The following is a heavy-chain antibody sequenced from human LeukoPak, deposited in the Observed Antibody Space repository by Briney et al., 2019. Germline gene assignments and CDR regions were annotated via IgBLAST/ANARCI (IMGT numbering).Heavy chain of an antibody. J-gene: IGHJ3*02. Sequence: ASVKVSCKASGYTFTSYYMHWVRQAPGQGLEWMGIINPSGGSTSYAQKFQGRVTMTRDTSTSTVYMELSSLGSEDTAVYYCARDWAEVGAFDIWGQGTMVTVSS. D-gene: IGHD3-16*01. CDR3: ARDWAEVGAFDI. CDR1: GYTFTSYY. CDR2: INPSGGST. V-gene: IGHV1-46*01.